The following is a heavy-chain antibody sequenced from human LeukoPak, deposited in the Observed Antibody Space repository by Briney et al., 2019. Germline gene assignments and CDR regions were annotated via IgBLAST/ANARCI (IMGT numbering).Heavy chain of an antibody. CDR2: INEDGATK. D-gene: IGHD3-10*01. CDR1: GFTFSDHW. J-gene: IGHJ5*02. CDR3: ARSHYYGSGSLDP. Sequence: GGSLRLSCAASGFTFSDHWMAWVRQAPGKGLEWVANINEDGATKNYVDSVKGRFTISRDSAKNSLYLQMNSLRAGDTAVYYCARSHYYGSGSLDPWGQGTLVTVSS. V-gene: IGHV3-7*03.